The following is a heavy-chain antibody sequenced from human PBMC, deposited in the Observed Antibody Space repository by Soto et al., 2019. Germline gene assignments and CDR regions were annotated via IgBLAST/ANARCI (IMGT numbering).Heavy chain of an antibody. Sequence: PGGSLRLSCAASGFTFSSYSMNWVRQAPGKGLEWVSSISSSSSYIYYADSVKGRFTISRDNAKNSLYLQMNSLRAEDTALYYCARGPFDWLSNNWFDPWGQGTLVTVSS. CDR2: ISSSSSYI. J-gene: IGHJ5*02. D-gene: IGHD3-9*01. CDR3: ARGPFDWLSNNWFDP. V-gene: IGHV3-21*01. CDR1: GFTFSSYS.